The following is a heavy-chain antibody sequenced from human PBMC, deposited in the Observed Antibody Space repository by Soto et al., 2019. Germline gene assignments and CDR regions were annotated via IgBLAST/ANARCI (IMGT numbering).Heavy chain of an antibody. CDR3: ARNMVRGVIAYYYGMDV. CDR1: GGTFSSYA. CDR2: IIPIFGTA. D-gene: IGHD3-10*01. Sequence: EASVKVSCKASGGTFSSYAISWVRQAPGQGLEWMGGIIPIFGTANYAQKFQGRVTITADESTSTAYMELSSLRSEDTAVYYCARNMVRGVIAYYYGMDVWGQGTTVTVSS. J-gene: IGHJ6*02. V-gene: IGHV1-69*13.